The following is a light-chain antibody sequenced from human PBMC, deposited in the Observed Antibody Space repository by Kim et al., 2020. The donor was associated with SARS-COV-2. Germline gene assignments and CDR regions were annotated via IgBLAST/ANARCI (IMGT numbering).Light chain of an antibody. CDR2: YDS. CDR3: QVWDSSSDHPGVV. Sequence: SYELTQPPSVSVAPGKTARITCGGNNIGSKSVHWYQQKPGQAPVLVIYYDSDRPSGIPERFSGSNSGNTATLTISRVEAGDEADYYCQVWDSSSDHPGVVFGGGTQLNVL. CDR1: NIGSKS. J-gene: IGLJ2*01. V-gene: IGLV3-21*04.